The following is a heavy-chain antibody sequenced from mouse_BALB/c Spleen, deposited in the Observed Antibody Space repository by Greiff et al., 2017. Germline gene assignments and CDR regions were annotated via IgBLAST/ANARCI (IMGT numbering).Heavy chain of an antibody. Sequence: QVQLKESGAELMKPGASVKISCKATGYTFSSYWIEWVKQRPGHGLEWIGEILPGSGSTNYNEKFKGKATFTADTSSNTAYMQLSSLTSEDSAVYYCARGGGYGNYWFAYWGQGTLVTVSA. CDR1: GYTFSSYW. D-gene: IGHD2-10*02. CDR3: ARGGGYGNYWFAY. V-gene: IGHV1-9*01. CDR2: ILPGSGST. J-gene: IGHJ3*01.